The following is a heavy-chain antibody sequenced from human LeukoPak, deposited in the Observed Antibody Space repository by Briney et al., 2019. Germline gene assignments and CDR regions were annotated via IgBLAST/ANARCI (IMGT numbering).Heavy chain of an antibody. J-gene: IGHJ6*03. CDR2: ISQGGSS. Sequence: SETLSLTCAVDGVSLSGYFWSWIRQTPGKGLEWIGEISQGGSSRYNPSLKSRVTTSLDTSKNHLFLNLSSVTAADTAVYYCARVPMSFYNYHHMDVWGQGTTVTVSS. CDR1: GVSLSGYF. CDR3: ARVPMSFYNYHHMDV. D-gene: IGHD3-10*01. V-gene: IGHV4-34*01.